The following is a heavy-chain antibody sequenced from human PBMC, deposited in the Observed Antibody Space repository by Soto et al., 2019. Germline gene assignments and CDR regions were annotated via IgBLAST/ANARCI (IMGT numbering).Heavy chain of an antibody. CDR2: IWYDGSNK. D-gene: IGHD4-17*01. V-gene: IGHV3-33*01. Sequence: QVQLVESGGGVVQPGRSLRLSCAASGFTFSSYGMHWVRQAPGKGLEWVAVIWYDGSNKYYADSVKGRFTISRDNSKNTLYLQMNSLRAEDTAVYYCARDFLTTVTTHDAFDIWGQGTMVTVSS. CDR1: GFTFSSYG. CDR3: ARDFLTTVTTHDAFDI. J-gene: IGHJ3*02.